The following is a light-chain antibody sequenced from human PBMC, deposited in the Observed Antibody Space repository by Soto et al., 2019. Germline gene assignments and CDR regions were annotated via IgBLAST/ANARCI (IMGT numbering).Light chain of an antibody. CDR3: QQYHAWTIT. CDR1: QSVGNN. CDR2: GAS. J-gene: IGKJ2*01. Sequence: EIVMTQSPVNVSVSPGERATLSCRASQSVGNNLAWYQQKPGQAPRLLIYGASSRATGIPARFSATGSGTESTLTISSLKSADFVVSSCQQYHAWTITFGQGTKLE. V-gene: IGKV3-15*01.